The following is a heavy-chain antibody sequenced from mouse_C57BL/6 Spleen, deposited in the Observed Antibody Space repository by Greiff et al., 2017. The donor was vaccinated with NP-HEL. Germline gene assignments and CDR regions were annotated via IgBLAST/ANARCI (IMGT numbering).Heavy chain of an antibody. V-gene: IGHV5-4*01. Sequence: EVQLVESGGGLVKPGGSLKLSCAASGFTFSSYAMSWVRQTPEKRLEWVATISDGGSYTYYPDNVKGRFTISRDNAKNNLYLQMSHLKSEDTTMYYCARGGLSMDYWGQGTSVTVSS. CDR1: GFTFSSYA. J-gene: IGHJ4*01. CDR3: ARGGLSMDY. CDR2: ISDGGSYT.